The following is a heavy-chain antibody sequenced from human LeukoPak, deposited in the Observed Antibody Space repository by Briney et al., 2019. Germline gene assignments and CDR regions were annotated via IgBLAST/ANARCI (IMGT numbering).Heavy chain of an antibody. V-gene: IGHV3-30*18. CDR1: GFTFSSYG. Sequence: PGGSLRLSCAASGFTFSSYGMHWVRQAPGKGLERVAVISYDGSNKYYADSVKGRFTISRDNSKNTLYLQMNSLRAEDTAVYYCAKGRRIAAAGTLGSFDYWGQGTLVTVSS. J-gene: IGHJ4*02. CDR3: AKGRRIAAAGTLGSFDY. D-gene: IGHD6-13*01. CDR2: ISYDGSNK.